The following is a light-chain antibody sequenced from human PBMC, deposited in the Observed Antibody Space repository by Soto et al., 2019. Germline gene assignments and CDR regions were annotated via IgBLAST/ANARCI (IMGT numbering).Light chain of an antibody. CDR3: QQYNNWPPVT. V-gene: IGKV3-15*01. Sequence: EIVMTQSPATLSVSPGERATLSCRASQSVSSDLAWYHQKPGQAPRLLIYGASTRATGIPARFSGSGSGTEFTLTINSLQSEDFAVYFCQQYNNWPPVTFGPGTKVDI. CDR1: QSVSSD. CDR2: GAS. J-gene: IGKJ3*01.